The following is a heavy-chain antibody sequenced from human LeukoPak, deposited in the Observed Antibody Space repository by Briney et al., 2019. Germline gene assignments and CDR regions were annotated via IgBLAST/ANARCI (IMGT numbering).Heavy chain of an antibody. J-gene: IGHJ3*01. CDR1: GFTFTTYA. CDR3: AKDLALAGTGGGFDV. Sequence: GGSLRLSCAASGFTFTTYAINWVRQAPGKGLEWVSGISGGGDKAYYADSVNGRFTISRDNSKNTVSLQMSSLRAEDMALYYCAKDLALAGTGGGFDVWGQGTRVAVSS. CDR2: ISGGGDKA. D-gene: IGHD6-19*01. V-gene: IGHV3-23*01.